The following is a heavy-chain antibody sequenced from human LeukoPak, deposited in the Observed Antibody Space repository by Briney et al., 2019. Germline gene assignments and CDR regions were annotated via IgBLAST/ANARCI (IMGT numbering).Heavy chain of an antibody. Sequence: GASVKVSCKASGYTFTSYGISWVRQAPGQGLEWMGGIIPIFGTANYAQKFQGRVTITADESTSTAYMELSSLRSEDTAVYYCARLGPSAHGSGSYPPPLFDYWGQGTLVTVSS. D-gene: IGHD3-10*01. V-gene: IGHV1-69*13. CDR3: ARLGPSAHGSGSYPPPLFDY. CDR2: IIPIFGTA. J-gene: IGHJ4*02. CDR1: GYTFTSYG.